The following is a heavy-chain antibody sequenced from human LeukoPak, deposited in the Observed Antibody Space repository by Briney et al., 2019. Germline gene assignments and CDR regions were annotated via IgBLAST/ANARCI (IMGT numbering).Heavy chain of an antibody. J-gene: IGHJ4*02. CDR3: ARGPSVLGAIDN. CDR2: INNDGSIT. Sequence: PGGSLRLSCAASGFIFSRYWMLWVRQAPGKELVWVSRINNDGSITNSADSVKGRFTISRDNAKDMLYLQMDSLRVEDTAIYYCARGPSVLGAIDNWGQGTLVAVS. V-gene: IGHV3-74*01. CDR1: GFIFSRYW. D-gene: IGHD3-10*01.